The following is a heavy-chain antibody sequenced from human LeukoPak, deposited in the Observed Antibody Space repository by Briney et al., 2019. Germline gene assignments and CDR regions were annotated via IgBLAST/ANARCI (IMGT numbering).Heavy chain of an antibody. Sequence: PSETLSLTCTVAGGSISSYYWSWIRQPPGKGLEWIGYIYYSGSTNYTPSLKSRVTISVDTSKNQFSLKLSSVTAADTAVYYCARATFDYWGQGTLVTVSS. V-gene: IGHV4-59*01. CDR3: ARATFDY. CDR2: IYYSGST. J-gene: IGHJ4*02. CDR1: GGSISSYY.